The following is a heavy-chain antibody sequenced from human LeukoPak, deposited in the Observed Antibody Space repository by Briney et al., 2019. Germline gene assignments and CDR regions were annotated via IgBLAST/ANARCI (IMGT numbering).Heavy chain of an antibody. D-gene: IGHD6-6*01. CDR1: GYNFANYW. V-gene: IGHV5-51*01. CDR2: IYPGDSDT. Sequence: GESLKISCKGSGYNFANYWIGWVRQMPGKGLEWVGIIYPGDSDTRYSPSLQGQVTISAARSISTAYLQWSSLKASDTAMYYCARYSSSSPLDYFDYWGLGTLVTVSS. J-gene: IGHJ4*02. CDR3: ARYSSSSPLDYFDY.